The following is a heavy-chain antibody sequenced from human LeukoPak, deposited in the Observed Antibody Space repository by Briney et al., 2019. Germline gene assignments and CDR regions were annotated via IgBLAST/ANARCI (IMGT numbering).Heavy chain of an antibody. CDR2: PYYSGST. CDR3: ARRSDSGSDDGEDYFDN. D-gene: IGHD1-26*01. J-gene: IGHJ4*02. Sequence: PSETLSLTCTVSSGSINNNTFYWGWVRQPPGRGLEWLGSPYYSGSTYYNPSLKSRIAISVDTSKNHFSLKMRSVTAADTAVYYCARRSDSGSDDGEDYFDNWGQGTLVTVSS. V-gene: IGHV4-39*02. CDR1: SGSINNNTFY.